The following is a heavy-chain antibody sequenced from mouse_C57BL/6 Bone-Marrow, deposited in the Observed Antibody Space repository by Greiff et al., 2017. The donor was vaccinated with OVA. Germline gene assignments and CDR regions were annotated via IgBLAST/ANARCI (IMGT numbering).Heavy chain of an antibody. CDR2: IYPSDSET. D-gene: IGHD2-4*01. V-gene: IGHV1-61*01. J-gene: IGHJ3*01. Sequence: QVQLKQPGAELVRPGSSVKLSCKASGYTFTSYWMDWVKQRPGQGLEWIGNIYPSDSETHYNQKFKDKATLTVDKSSSTAYMQLSSLTSEDSAVYYCARPYDYDEEGVAYWGQGTLVTVSA. CDR3: ARPYDYDEEGVAY. CDR1: GYTFTSYW.